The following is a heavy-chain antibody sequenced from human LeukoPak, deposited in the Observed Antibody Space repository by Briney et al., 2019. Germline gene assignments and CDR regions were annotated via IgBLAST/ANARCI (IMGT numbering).Heavy chain of an antibody. CDR2: IYSGGST. CDR3: ARGVLSSYVSGDDFDI. D-gene: IGHD3-10*01. V-gene: IGHV3-66*01. CDR1: GFTLTINY. Sequence: GRSLRLSCAPSGFTLTINYMSWVRQAPEKGLEWVSVIYSGGSTYYADSVKGRFTISRDNSKNTLYLQMNGVTAEDKAVYYCARGVLSSYVSGDDFDIWGQGTMVTVSS. J-gene: IGHJ3*02.